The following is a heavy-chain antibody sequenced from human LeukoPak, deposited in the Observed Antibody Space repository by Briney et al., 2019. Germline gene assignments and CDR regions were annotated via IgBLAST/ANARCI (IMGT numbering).Heavy chain of an antibody. J-gene: IGHJ6*03. CDR2: ISAYNGNT. CDR3: ARLSYNWNYYYYYYYMDV. CDR1: GYTFTSYG. Sequence: ASVKVSCKASGYTFTSYGISWVRQAPGQGLEWMGWISAYNGNTNYAQKLQGRVTMTTDTSTSTAYMELRSLRSDDTAVYYCARLSYNWNYYYYYYYMDVWGKGTTVTVSS. V-gene: IGHV1-18*01. D-gene: IGHD1-7*01.